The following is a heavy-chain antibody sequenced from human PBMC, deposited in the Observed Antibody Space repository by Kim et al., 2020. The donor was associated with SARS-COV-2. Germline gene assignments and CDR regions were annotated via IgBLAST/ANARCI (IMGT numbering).Heavy chain of an antibody. CDR3: ASPKPSISFAV. J-gene: IGHJ6*02. V-gene: IGHV3-21*04. D-gene: IGHD2-2*01. CDR2: ISSSSSYI. Sequence: GGSLRLSCAASGFTFSSYSMNWVRQAPGKGLEWVSSISSSSSYIYYADSVKGRFTISRDNAKNSLYLQMNSLIAEDTAVYYCASPKPSISFAVWGQGTTVTVSS. CDR1: GFTFSSYS.